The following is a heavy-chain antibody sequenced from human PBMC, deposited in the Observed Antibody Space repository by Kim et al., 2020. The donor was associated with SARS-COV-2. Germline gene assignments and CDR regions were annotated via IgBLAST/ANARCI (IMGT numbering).Heavy chain of an antibody. Sequence: ASVKVSCKASGYTFTSYGISWVRQAPGQGLEWMGWISAYNGNTNYAQKLQGRVTMTTDTSTSTAYMELRSLRSDDTAVYYCARDRDPNSSSWYMVTSTFYYYSYGMDVWGQGTTVTVSS. CDR2: ISAYNGNT. CDR3: ARDRDPNSSSWYMVTSTFYYYSYGMDV. J-gene: IGHJ6*02. D-gene: IGHD6-13*01. CDR1: GYTFTSYG. V-gene: IGHV1-18*04.